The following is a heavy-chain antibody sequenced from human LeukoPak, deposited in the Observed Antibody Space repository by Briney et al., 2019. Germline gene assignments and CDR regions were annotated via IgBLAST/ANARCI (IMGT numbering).Heavy chain of an antibody. CDR3: ARGPYSYDSSGAFDI. CDR1: GYSISSGCY. D-gene: IGHD3-22*01. V-gene: IGHV4-38-2*02. J-gene: IGHJ3*02. CDR2: IYPSGST. Sequence: PSETLSLTCTVSGYSISSGCYWGWIRQPPGKGLEWIGSIYPSGSTYYNPSLKSRVTISVDTSKNQFSLKLNSVTAADTAVYFCARGPYSYDSSGAFDIWGQGTMVTVSS.